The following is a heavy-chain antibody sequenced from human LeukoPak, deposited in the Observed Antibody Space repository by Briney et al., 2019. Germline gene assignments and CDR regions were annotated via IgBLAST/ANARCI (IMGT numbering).Heavy chain of an antibody. Sequence: GGSLRLSCAASGFTFSSYAMSWVRQAPGKGPEWVSAISGSGGSTYYADSVKGRFTISRDNSKNTLYLQMNSLRAEDTAVYFCAITYFYDSRGYYSFQHWGQGTLVTVSS. CDR3: AITYFYDSRGYYSFQH. CDR2: ISGSGGST. D-gene: IGHD3-22*01. J-gene: IGHJ1*01. V-gene: IGHV3-23*01. CDR1: GFTFSSYA.